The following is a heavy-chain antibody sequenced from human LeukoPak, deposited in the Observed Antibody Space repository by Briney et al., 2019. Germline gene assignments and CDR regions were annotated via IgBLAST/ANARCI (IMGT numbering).Heavy chain of an antibody. CDR2: ISSSSSYI. CDR1: GFTFSSYW. CDR3: ARVSLFSEEYYFDY. Sequence: PGGSLRLSCAASGFTFSSYWMSWVRQAPGKGLEWVSSISSSSSYIYYADSVKGRFTISRDNAKNSLYLQMNSLRAEDTAVYYCARVSLFSEEYYFDYWGQGTLVTVSS. D-gene: IGHD3-10*01. V-gene: IGHV3-21*01. J-gene: IGHJ4*02.